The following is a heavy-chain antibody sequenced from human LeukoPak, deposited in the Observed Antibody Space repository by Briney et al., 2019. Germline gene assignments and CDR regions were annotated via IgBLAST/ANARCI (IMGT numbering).Heavy chain of an antibody. D-gene: IGHD3-22*01. V-gene: IGHV4-30-4*07. CDR1: GGSISSGGYS. CDR2: IYYSGST. J-gene: IGHJ3*02. Sequence: SETLSLTCAVSGGSISSGGYSWSWIRQPPGKGLAWIGYIYYSGSTYYNPSLKSRVTISVDTSKNQFSLKLSSVTAADTAVYYCARDSSGYSAFDIWGQGTMVTVSS. CDR3: ARDSSGYSAFDI.